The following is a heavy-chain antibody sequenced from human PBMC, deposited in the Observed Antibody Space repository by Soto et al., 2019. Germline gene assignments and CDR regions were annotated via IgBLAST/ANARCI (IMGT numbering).Heavy chain of an antibody. D-gene: IGHD3-22*01. CDR1: GYTFTSYA. V-gene: IGHV1-3*05. Sequence: QVQLVQSGAEEKKPGASVKVSCKASGYTFTSYAMHWVRQAPGQRLEWMGWINAGNGNTKYSQKFQGRVTITRDTSASTDYMELRSLRSEVTAGYYCARGGVVVISHFDYWGQGTLVNVSS. CDR3: ARGGVVVISHFDY. J-gene: IGHJ4*02. CDR2: INAGNGNT.